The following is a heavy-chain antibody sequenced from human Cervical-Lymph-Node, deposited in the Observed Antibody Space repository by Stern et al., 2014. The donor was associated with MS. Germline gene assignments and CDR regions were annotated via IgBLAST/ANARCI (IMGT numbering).Heavy chain of an antibody. Sequence: VQLLQPGGGLVQPGGSLRLSCAASGFTFSDYAMSWVRPAPGKGLEWVSAISLSGGSTFYADSVQGRFTISRDNSKNTLYLQMNSLRAEDTAVYYCAKDRELVVVTFDSWGQGTLVTVSS. D-gene: IGHD2-15*01. CDR1: GFTFSDYA. CDR2: ISLSGGST. CDR3: AKDRELVVVTFDS. J-gene: IGHJ4*02. V-gene: IGHV3-23*01.